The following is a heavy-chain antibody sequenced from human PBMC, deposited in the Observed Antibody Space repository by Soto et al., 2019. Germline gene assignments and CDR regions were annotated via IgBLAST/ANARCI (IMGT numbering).Heavy chain of an antibody. V-gene: IGHV1-18*01. CDR3: ATSGSGPGSHFYYGLDV. J-gene: IGHJ6*02. D-gene: IGHD3-10*01. Sequence: QVQLLQSGAEVKKPGASVKVSCKAPGYTFSGYSITWVRQAPGQGLEWMGWISGYNGNTNYAQKFQGRVTMTTDTSTSTAYMELRSLRSDDTAVYYCATSGSGPGSHFYYGLDVWGQGTTVSVSS. CDR1: GYTFSGYS. CDR2: ISGYNGNT.